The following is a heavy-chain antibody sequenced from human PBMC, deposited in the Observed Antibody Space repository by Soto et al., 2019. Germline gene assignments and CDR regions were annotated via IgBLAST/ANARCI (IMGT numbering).Heavy chain of an antibody. V-gene: IGHV4-59*01. D-gene: IGHD6-25*01. CDR3: ARAGGTPYQNPEFDS. CDR2: VSSTGST. CDR1: GASITQYY. J-gene: IGHJ4*02. Sequence: HVQLQESGPGLVKPSETLSLTCTVSGASITQYYWNWIRQSPGKGLEWIVSVSSTGSTVYNPSLAIRVPVPLHPSNNQCPRRLTSLTAGDTAVYHCARAGGTPYQNPEFDSWGQETLATFPS.